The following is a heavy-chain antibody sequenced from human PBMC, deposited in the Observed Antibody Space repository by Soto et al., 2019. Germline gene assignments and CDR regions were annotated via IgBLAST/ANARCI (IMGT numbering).Heavy chain of an antibody. CDR2: IRSKSNSYAT. CDR1: GFTFSGSA. D-gene: IGHD1-7*01. Sequence: GSLRLSCAASGFTFSGSAMHWLRQASGKGLEWVGRIRSKSNSYATAYAASVKGRFTISRDDSKNTAYLQMISLKTEDTAVYYCTRSVTGTIAHFDYWGQGTLVTVSS. J-gene: IGHJ4*02. V-gene: IGHV3-73*01. CDR3: TRSVTGTIAHFDY.